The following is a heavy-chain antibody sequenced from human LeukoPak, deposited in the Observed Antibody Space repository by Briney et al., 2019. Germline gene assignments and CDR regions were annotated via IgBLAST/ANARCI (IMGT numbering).Heavy chain of an antibody. CDR3: ARHYGP. Sequence: SETLSLTCAVSGGSISSGGYSWSWIRQPPGKGLEWIGYINHSGSTNYNPSLKSRVTIPVDTSKNQFSLKLNSVTATDTAVYYCARHYGPWGQGTLVTVSS. D-gene: IGHD3-10*01. CDR2: INHSGST. V-gene: IGHV4-30-2*03. J-gene: IGHJ4*02. CDR1: GGSISSGGYS.